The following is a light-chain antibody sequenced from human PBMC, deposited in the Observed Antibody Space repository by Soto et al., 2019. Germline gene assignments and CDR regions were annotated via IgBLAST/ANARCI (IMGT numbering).Light chain of an antibody. CDR3: RQYSSSGWT. V-gene: IGKV1-5*03. J-gene: IGKJ1*01. Sequence: DIQMTQSPSTLSASVGDRVTITCRASQSISYWLAWYQQKPGKAPKLLIYKASSLQSGVPSRFSGSGSGTESSLTISCLQPDDFTTYYCRQYSSSGWTFGQGTKVEV. CDR1: QSISYW. CDR2: KAS.